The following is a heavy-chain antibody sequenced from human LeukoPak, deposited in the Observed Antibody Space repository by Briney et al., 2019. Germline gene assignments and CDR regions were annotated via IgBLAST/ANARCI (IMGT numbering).Heavy chain of an antibody. CDR2: LYAGGTT. D-gene: IGHD5-12*01. Sequence: GGSLRLSCAASGFIVSGNFMNWVRQAPGKGLEWVSILYAGGTTSYTDSVKGRFTISRDSSKNTLYLQMNSLRAEDTAVYYCARDPGSGYEEHFDYWGQGTLVTVSS. CDR1: GFIVSGNF. J-gene: IGHJ4*02. CDR3: ARDPGSGYEEHFDY. V-gene: IGHV3-53*01.